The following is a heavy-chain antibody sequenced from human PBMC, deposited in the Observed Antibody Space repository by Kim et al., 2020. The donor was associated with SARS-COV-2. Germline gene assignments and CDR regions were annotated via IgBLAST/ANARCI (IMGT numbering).Heavy chain of an antibody. J-gene: IGHJ6*03. V-gene: IGHV3-30*01. CDR3: ARDSEKGYSVYYYYYMDV. Sequence: KGRFTISRDNSKNTLYLQMNSLRAEDTAVYYCARDSEKGYSVYYYYYMDVWGKGTTVTVSS. D-gene: IGHD6-13*01.